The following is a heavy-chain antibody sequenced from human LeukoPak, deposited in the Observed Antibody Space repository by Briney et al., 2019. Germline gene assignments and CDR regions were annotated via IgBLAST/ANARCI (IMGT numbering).Heavy chain of an antibody. CDR3: AKSHGLIVVVAATGS. CDR2: ISGSGSST. D-gene: IGHD2-15*01. J-gene: IGHJ5*02. V-gene: IGHV3-23*01. CDR1: GFTLSSYA. Sequence: GGSLRLSCAASGFTLSSYAMSWVRQAPGKGLEWVSGISGSGSSTYYADSVKGRFTISRDSSKSTLYLQMNSLRAEDTALYYCAKSHGLIVVVAATGSWGQGTLVTVSS.